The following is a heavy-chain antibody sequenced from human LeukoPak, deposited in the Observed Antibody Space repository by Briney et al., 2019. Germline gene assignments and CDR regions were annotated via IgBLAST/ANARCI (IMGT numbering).Heavy chain of an antibody. Sequence: GGSLRLSCAASGFTFSNYWMSWVRQAPWKGLEWVASIHQHGNEKYFVDSVRGRFTISRDNAKNSLYLQMSSLRAEDTAVYYCATLNRPLFEYWGQGTLVTVSS. J-gene: IGHJ4*02. V-gene: IGHV3-7*01. CDR3: ATLNRPLFEY. CDR2: IHQHGNEK. CDR1: GFTFSNYW.